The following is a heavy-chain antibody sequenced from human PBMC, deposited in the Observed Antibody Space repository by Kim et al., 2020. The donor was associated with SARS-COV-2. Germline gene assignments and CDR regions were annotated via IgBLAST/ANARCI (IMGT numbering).Heavy chain of an antibody. CDR2: ISGSGGST. CDR3: AKDTSGSGSYYNYYYGMDV. V-gene: IGHV3-23*01. D-gene: IGHD3-10*01. J-gene: IGHJ6*02. Sequence: GGSLRLSCAASGFTFSSYAMSWVRQAPGKGLEWVSAISGSGGSTYYADSVKGRFTISRDNSKNTLYLQMNSLRAEDTAVYYCAKDTSGSGSYYNYYYGMDVWGQGTTVTVSS. CDR1: GFTFSSYA.